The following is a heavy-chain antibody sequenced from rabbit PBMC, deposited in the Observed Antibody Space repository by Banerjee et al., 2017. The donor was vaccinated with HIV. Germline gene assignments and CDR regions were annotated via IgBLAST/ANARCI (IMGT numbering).Heavy chain of an antibody. Sequence: QSLEESGGDLVKPGASLTLTCTASGFSFRWICWVRQAPGKGLEWIACIWTSSGSTYYATWAKGRFTISKTSSTTVTLQMTSLTAADTATYFCARGGVGDAGYAAMPLWGPGTLSPS. J-gene: IGHJ4*01. D-gene: IGHD3-3*01. V-gene: IGHV1S40*01. CDR2: IWTSSGST. CDR1: GFSFRW. CDR3: ARGGVGDAGYAAMPL.